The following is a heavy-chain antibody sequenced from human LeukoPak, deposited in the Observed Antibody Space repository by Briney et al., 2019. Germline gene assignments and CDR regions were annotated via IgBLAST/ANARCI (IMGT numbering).Heavy chain of an antibody. J-gene: IGHJ4*02. CDR1: GGSISSYY. V-gene: IGHV4-59*06. D-gene: IGHD3-22*01. CDR2: IYYSGST. CDR3: ARVKLSGYQLYFDY. Sequence: PSETLSLTCTVSGGSISSYYWSWIRQPPGKGLGWIGYIYYSGSTYYNPSLKSRVTISVDTSKNQFSLKLSSVTAADTPVYYCARVKLSGYQLYFDYWGQGTLVTVSS.